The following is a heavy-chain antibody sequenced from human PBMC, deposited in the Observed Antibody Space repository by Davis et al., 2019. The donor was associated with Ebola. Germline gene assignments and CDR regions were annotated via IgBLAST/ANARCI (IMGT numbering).Heavy chain of an antibody. CDR1: GGSFSGYY. CDR2: INHSGST. J-gene: IGHJ4*02. D-gene: IGHD6-13*01. CDR3: ARHSRSWSQEKVYFDY. V-gene: IGHV4-34*01. Sequence: PGGSLRLSCAVYGGSFSGYYWSWIRQPPGKGLEWIGEINHSGSTNYNPSLKSRVTISVDTSKNQFSPKLSSVTAADTAVYYCARHSRSWSQEKVYFDYWGQGTLVTVSS.